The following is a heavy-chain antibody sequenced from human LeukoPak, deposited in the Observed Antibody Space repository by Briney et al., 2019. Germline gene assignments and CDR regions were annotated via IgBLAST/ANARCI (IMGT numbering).Heavy chain of an antibody. CDR2: INGGGDNT. J-gene: IGHJ4*02. Sequence: GGSLRLSCAASGFTFSTSAMSWVRQAPGKGLEWVSAINGGGDNTYYAESVKGRFTISRDNSKNTLFLQMNTLRAEDTAVYYCAKGAAGVNRVFDYWGQGTLVTASS. CDR3: AKGAAGVNRVFDY. V-gene: IGHV3-23*01. CDR1: GFTFSTSA. D-gene: IGHD6-19*01.